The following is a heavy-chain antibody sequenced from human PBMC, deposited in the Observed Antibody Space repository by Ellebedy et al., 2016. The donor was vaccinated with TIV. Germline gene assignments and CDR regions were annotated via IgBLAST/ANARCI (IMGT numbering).Heavy chain of an antibody. CDR2: ISSSSDNI. Sequence: GESLKISXAASGFTFSYYSVNWVRQAPGKGLEWVSSISSSSDNIYYADSVRGRFTMSRDNSKSIFYLQMYNLRAEDTAVYYCARGNSGNDWADYYGMDVWGQGTTAIVSS. V-gene: IGHV3-21*04. CDR3: ARGNSGNDWADYYGMDV. D-gene: IGHD5-12*01. J-gene: IGHJ6*02. CDR1: GFTFSYYS.